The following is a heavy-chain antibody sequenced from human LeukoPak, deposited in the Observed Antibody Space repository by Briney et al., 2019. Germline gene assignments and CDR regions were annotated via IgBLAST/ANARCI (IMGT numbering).Heavy chain of an antibody. D-gene: IGHD3-10*01. J-gene: IGHJ5*02. CDR1: GGSISRTNW. CDR3: ARALVGWFDP. Sequence: SETLSLTCAVSGGSISRTNWWSWVRQPPGKGLEWIGEIHHSGSTSYTPSLKSRVTISVDKFKNEFSLRLSSVTAADTAVYYCARALVGWFDPWGQGTLVTVSS. V-gene: IGHV4-4*02. CDR2: IHHSGST.